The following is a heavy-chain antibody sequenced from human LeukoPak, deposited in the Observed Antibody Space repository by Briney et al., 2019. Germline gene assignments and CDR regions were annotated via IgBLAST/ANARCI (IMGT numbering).Heavy chain of an antibody. J-gene: IGHJ3*01. CDR2: IYHSEST. Sequence: PSETLSLTCAVSGYSISRGYSWGWLRQPPGKGLEWIGNIYHSESTHYNPSLKSRVTISPYTSKNQFSLKLSSVTAADTAVYYCARFDHVWETHGMVAFEFLGQRPTGTVSS. CDR1: GYSISRGYS. CDR3: ARFDHVWETHGMVAFEF. V-gene: IGHV4-38-2*01. D-gene: IGHD3-16*01.